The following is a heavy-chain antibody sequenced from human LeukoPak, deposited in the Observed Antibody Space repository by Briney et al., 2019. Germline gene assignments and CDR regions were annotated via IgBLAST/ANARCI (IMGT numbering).Heavy chain of an antibody. CDR2: IYYSGST. D-gene: IGHD4-17*01. CDR3: ARASSTTVTTHASDI. CDR1: GGSFSGYY. Sequence: PSETLSLTCAVYGGSFSGYYWSWIRQHPGKGLEWIGYIYYSGSTYYNPSLKSRVTISVDTSKNQFSLKLSSVTAADTAVYYCARASSTTVTTHASDIWGQGTMVTVSS. J-gene: IGHJ3*02. V-gene: IGHV4-31*11.